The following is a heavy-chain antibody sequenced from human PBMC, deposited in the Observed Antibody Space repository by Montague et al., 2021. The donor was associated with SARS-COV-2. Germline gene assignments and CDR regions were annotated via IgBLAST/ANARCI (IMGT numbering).Heavy chain of an antibody. Sequence: QSGAEVKKPGESLKISCKGSGYSFTSYWIGWVRQMPGKGLEWMGIIYPGDSDTRYSPSFQGQVTISADKSISTAYLQWSSLKASDTAMYYCARLIERENIVVVVAATPVMFFDYWGQGTLVTVSS. CDR3: ARLIERENIVVVVAATPVMFFDY. V-gene: IGHV5-51*01. CDR1: GYSFTSYW. J-gene: IGHJ4*02. CDR2: IYPGDSDT. D-gene: IGHD2-15*01.